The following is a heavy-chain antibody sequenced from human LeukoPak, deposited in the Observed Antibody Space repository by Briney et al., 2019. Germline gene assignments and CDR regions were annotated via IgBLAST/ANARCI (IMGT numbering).Heavy chain of an antibody. D-gene: IGHD5-24*01. CDR3: ARAQGGGWLQSYPYYFDY. CDR1: GGTISTNY. CDR2: IYYSGST. Sequence: SETLSLTCTVSGGTISTNYWSWIGPPPGKGLEWIGNIYYSGSTNYNPSLKSRVTISVDTSKNQFSLKLSSVAAADTAVYYCARAQGGGWLQSYPYYFDYWGQGTLVTVSS. V-gene: IGHV4-59*01. J-gene: IGHJ4*02.